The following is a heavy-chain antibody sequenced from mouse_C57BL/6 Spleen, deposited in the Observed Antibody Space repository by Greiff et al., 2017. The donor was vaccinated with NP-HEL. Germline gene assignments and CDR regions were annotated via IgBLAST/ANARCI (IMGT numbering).Heavy chain of an antibody. Sequence: EVKLVESGGGLVKPGGSLKLSCAASGFTFSSYAMSWVRQTPEKRLEWVATISDGGSYTYYPDNVKGRFTISRDNAKNNLYLQMSHLKSEDTAMYYCARDTLTGTGAMDYWGQGTSVTVSS. V-gene: IGHV5-4*01. D-gene: IGHD4-1*01. CDR1: GFTFSSYA. CDR3: ARDTLTGTGAMDY. J-gene: IGHJ4*01. CDR2: ISDGGSYT.